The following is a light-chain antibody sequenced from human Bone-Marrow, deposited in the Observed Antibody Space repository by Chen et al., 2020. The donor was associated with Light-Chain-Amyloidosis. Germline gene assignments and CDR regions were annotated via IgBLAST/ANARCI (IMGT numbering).Light chain of an antibody. J-gene: IGLJ1*01. CDR2: EVT. Sequence: QSALTQPASVSGSPGQSITISCTGTSSDVGGDNHVSWYQQHPDKAPKLMIYEVTNRPSWVPDLFSGSKSDNTASLTISGLQTEDEADYFCSSYTSTNTLVFGSGTRVTVL. CDR1: SSDVGGDNH. V-gene: IGLV2-14*01. CDR3: SSYTSTNTLV.